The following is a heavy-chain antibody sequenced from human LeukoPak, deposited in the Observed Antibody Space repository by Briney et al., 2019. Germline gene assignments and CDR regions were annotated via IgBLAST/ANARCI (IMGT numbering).Heavy chain of an antibody. Sequence: GGSLRLSCAASGFTFSSYAMSWVRQAPGKGLEWVSAISGSGGSTYYADSVKGRFTISRDNSKNTLYLQMNSLRAEDTAVYYCARGEDYGDYGWFDPWGQGNLVTVSS. CDR2: ISGSGGST. D-gene: IGHD4-17*01. CDR1: GFTFSSYA. J-gene: IGHJ5*02. V-gene: IGHV3-23*01. CDR3: ARGEDYGDYGWFDP.